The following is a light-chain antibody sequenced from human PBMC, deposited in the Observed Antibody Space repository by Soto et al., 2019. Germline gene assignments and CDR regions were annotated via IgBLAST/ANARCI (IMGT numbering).Light chain of an antibody. CDR3: QHTFRPPYT. CDR2: VAS. V-gene: IGKV1-39*01. CDR1: QSISNS. Sequence: DIQMTQSLSSLSASVGDTVTITCRASQSISNSLSWYQQKPGKAPKFLIYVASTLQRGVPSRFSGSGSGTDFTLTISSLQPEYVANSYCQHTFRPPYTFGQGTKLEIK. J-gene: IGKJ2*01.